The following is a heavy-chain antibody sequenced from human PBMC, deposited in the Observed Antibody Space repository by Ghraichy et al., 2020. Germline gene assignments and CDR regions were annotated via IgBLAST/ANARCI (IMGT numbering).Heavy chain of an antibody. CDR3: ARGVGYCSSTSCRYYYYYYMDV. V-gene: IGHV4-4*07. CDR2: IYTSGST. D-gene: IGHD2-2*01. Sequence: SETLSLTCTVSGGSISSYYWSWIRQPAGKGLEWIGRIYTSGSTNYNPSLKSRVTMSVDTSKNQFSLKLSSVTAADTAVYYCARGVGYCSSTSCRYYYYYYMDVWGKGTTVTVSS. J-gene: IGHJ6*03. CDR1: GGSISSYY.